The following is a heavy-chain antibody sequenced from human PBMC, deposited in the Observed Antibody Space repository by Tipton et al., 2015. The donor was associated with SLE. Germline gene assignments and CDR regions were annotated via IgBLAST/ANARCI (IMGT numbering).Heavy chain of an antibody. Sequence: QVQLVQSGAEVKKPGASVKVSCKASGYTFTSYGISWVRQAPGQGLEWMGWISGYNGNTNYAQKVQGRVTMTTDKSTNTAYMDLRSLRSDDSAVYYCARDATPHYDFWSRGPNGWFDPWGQGTLVTVSS. J-gene: IGHJ5*02. CDR1: GYTFTSYG. CDR3: ARDATPHYDFWSRGPNGWFDP. CDR2: ISGYNGNT. V-gene: IGHV1-18*01. D-gene: IGHD3-3*01.